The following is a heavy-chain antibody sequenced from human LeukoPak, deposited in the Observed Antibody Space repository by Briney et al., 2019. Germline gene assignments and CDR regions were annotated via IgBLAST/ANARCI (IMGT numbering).Heavy chain of an antibody. CDR1: GGTFSSYA. Sequence: ASVKVSCKASGGTFSSYASSWVRQAPGQGLEWMGGIIASFGTANYAQKFQGRVTITADESTSTAYMEPSSLRSEDTAVYYCAISPYYYRSGSYYGIDHWGQGTLVTVSS. CDR2: IIASFGTA. J-gene: IGHJ4*02. D-gene: IGHD3-10*01. V-gene: IGHV1-69*13. CDR3: AISPYYYRSGSYYGIDH.